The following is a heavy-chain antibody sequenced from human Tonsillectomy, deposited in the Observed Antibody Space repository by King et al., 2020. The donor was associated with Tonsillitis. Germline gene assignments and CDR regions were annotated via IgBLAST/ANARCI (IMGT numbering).Heavy chain of an antibody. D-gene: IGHD6-19*01. Sequence: QLVQSGGGLVQPGGSLRLSCGASGFTFSSYGMSWVRQAPGKGLEWVSGISGGGASTNYADSVKGRFTISRDNSKSTLYRQMNSLGAEDTAVYYCAKGRGGGGGYFYFDYWGQGTLFTVSS. CDR1: GFTFSSYG. J-gene: IGHJ4*02. CDR2: ISGGGAST. V-gene: IGHV3-23*04. CDR3: AKGRGGGGGYFYFDY.